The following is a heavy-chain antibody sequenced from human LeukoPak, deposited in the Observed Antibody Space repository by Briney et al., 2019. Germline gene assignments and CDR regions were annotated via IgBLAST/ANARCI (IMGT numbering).Heavy chain of an antibody. J-gene: IGHJ3*02. CDR2: ISSSSSYI. D-gene: IGHD4-17*01. Sequence: PGGSLRLSCAASGFTFSSYSMNGVRQAPGQGLEWVSSISSSSSYIYCAGSVKGRFTIARDNAKNSLYLQMNILRAEDTAVYYCARNIQPRGDFDIWDQGTMVTVSS. V-gene: IGHV3-21*01. CDR1: GFTFSSYS. CDR3: ARNIQPRGDFDI.